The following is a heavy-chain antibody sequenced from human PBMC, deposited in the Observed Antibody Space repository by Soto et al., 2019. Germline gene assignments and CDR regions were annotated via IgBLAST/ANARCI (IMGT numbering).Heavy chain of an antibody. V-gene: IGHV4-59*01. CDR3: AGDGQYSSSWYYFDY. CDR1: GGSISSYY. Sequence: QVQLQESGPGLVKPSETLSLTCTVSGGSISSYYWSWIRQPPGKGLEWIGYIYYSGSTNYNPSLKSRVTISVDTSKNQFSLKLSSVTAADTAVYYCAGDGQYSSSWYYFDYWGQGTLVTVSS. CDR2: IYYSGST. D-gene: IGHD6-13*01. J-gene: IGHJ4*02.